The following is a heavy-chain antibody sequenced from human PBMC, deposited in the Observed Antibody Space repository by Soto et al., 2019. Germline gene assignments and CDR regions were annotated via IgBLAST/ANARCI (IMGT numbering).Heavy chain of an antibody. CDR3: AKGFSTYYYDISGYYYFDY. V-gene: IGHV3-23*01. CDR2: ISGSGGST. Sequence: GGSLRLSCAASGFTFSSYAMSWVRQAPGKGLEWVSAISGSGGSTYYADSVKGRFTISRDNSKNTLYLQMNSLRAEDTAVYYCAKGFSTYYYDISGYYYFDYWGQGTLVTVSS. J-gene: IGHJ4*02. CDR1: GFTFSSYA. D-gene: IGHD3-22*01.